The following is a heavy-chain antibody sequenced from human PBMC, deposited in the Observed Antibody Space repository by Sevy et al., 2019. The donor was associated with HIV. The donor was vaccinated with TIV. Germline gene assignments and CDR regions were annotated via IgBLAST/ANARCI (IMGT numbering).Heavy chain of an antibody. J-gene: IGHJ6*02. V-gene: IGHV5-51*01. CDR2: IYPGDSDS. CDR3: ARATAGTAPHYSYYTIHV. CDR1: GYIFTDYW. D-gene: IGHD6-13*01. Sequence: GESLKTSCKGSGYIFTDYWIAWVRQMPGKGLEWMGIIYPGDSDSRYSPSFQGQVTISADKSISTAYLQWSSLKASDTGMYYCARATAGTAPHYSYYTIHVWGQGTTVTVSS.